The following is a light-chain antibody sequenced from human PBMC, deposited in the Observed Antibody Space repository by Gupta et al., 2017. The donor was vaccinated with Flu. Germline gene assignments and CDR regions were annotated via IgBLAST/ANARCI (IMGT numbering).Light chain of an antibody. CDR2: EVS. V-gene: IGLV2-14*01. J-gene: IGLJ3*02. CDR3: SSYTSSSTLNWV. Sequence: QSALTQPASVSGSPGRSITISCTGTSSDVGGYNYVSWYQQHPGKAPNLMIYEVSNRPSGVSNRFSGSKSGNTASLTISGLQAEDEADYYCSSYTSSSTLNWVFGGGTKLTVL. CDR1: SSDVGGYNY.